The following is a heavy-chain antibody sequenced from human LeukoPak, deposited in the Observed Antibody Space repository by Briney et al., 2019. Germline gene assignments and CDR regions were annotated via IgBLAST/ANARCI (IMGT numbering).Heavy chain of an antibody. Sequence: ASVKVSCKASGYTFTSYDINWVRQATGQGLEWMGWMNPNSGNTAYAQKFQGRVTMTRNTSISTAYMELSSLRSEDTAVYYCARRAGGYDAFDIWGQGTMVTVSS. CDR1: GYTFTSYD. D-gene: IGHD3-10*01. CDR2: MNPNSGNT. V-gene: IGHV1-8*01. J-gene: IGHJ3*02. CDR3: ARRAGGYDAFDI.